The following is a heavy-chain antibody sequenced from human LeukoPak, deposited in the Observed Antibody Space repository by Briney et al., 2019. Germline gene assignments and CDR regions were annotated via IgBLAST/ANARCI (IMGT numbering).Heavy chain of an antibody. CDR1: GFTFSSYW. Sequence: EGSLRLSCAASGFTFSSYWMSWVRQAPGKGLEWVANIKQDGSEKYYVDSVKGRLTISRDNAKNSMYLQMNSLRAEDTAVYYCARSRARPDYWGQGTLVTVSS. J-gene: IGHJ4*02. CDR2: IKQDGSEK. V-gene: IGHV3-7*01. CDR3: ARSRARPDY. D-gene: IGHD6-6*01.